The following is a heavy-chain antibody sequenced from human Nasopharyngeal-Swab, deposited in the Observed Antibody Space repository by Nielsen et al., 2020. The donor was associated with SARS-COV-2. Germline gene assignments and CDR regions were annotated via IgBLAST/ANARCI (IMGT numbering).Heavy chain of an antibody. V-gene: IGHV3-73*01. J-gene: IGHJ4*02. CDR3: TRCGGGCYSGRDY. Sequence: GGSLRLSCAASGFTFSDSAIHWVRQASGKGLEWVGRIRSKGTNYATAYSASVKGRFIILRDDPTNTAYLQMNSLKTEDTAMYYCTRCGGGCYSGRDYWGQGTLVTVSS. D-gene: IGHD2-15*01. CDR2: IRSKGTNYAT. CDR1: GFTFSDSA.